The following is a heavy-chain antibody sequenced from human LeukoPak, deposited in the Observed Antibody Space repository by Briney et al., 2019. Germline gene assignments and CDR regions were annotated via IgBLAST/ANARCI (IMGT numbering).Heavy chain of an antibody. CDR3: AGASYDSSGVH. D-gene: IGHD3-22*01. CDR1: GGSISSYY. V-gene: IGHV4-59*01. Sequence: SETLSLTCTVPGGSISSYYWSWIRQPPGKGLEWIGYIYYSGSTNYNPSLKSRVTISVDTSKNQFSLKLSSVTAADTAVYYCAGASYDSSGVHWGQGTLVTVSS. J-gene: IGHJ4*02. CDR2: IYYSGST.